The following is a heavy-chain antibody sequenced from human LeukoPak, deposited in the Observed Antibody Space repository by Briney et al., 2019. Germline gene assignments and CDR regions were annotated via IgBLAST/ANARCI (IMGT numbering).Heavy chain of an antibody. CDR2: IYTSGST. Sequence: SETLSLTCTVSGGSISGGSYYWSWIRQPAGKGLEWIGRIYTSGSTNYNPSLKSRVTISVDTSKNQFSLKLSSVTAADTAVYYCARAEWLHWFDPWGQGTLVTVSS. D-gene: IGHD3-3*01. CDR3: ARAEWLHWFDP. J-gene: IGHJ5*02. V-gene: IGHV4-61*02. CDR1: GGSISGGSYY.